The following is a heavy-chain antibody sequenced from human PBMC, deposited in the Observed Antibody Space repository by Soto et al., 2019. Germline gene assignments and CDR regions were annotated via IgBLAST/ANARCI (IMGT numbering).Heavy chain of an antibody. V-gene: IGHV3-66*01. J-gene: IGHJ4*02. CDR1: GFTVSSNF. CDR2: IYSGGTT. Sequence: EVQLVESGGGLVQPGGSLRLSCAGSGFTVSSNFMSWVRQAPGKGLEWVSIIYSGGTTYYADSVKGRFTISRDNSKNTLYFQMNSLRVEDTAVYYCARGTAKSYFEYWGQRTLVTVSS. D-gene: IGHD1-1*01. CDR3: ARGTAKSYFEY.